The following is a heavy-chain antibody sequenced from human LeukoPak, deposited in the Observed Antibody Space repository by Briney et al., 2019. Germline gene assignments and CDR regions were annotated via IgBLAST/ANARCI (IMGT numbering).Heavy chain of an antibody. V-gene: IGHV3-30-3*01. Sequence: PGGSLRLSCAASGFTFSSYAMHWVRQAPGKGLEWVAVISYDGSNKYYADSVKGRFTISRDNSKNTLYLQMNSLRAEDTAVYYCARGSNGVDYWGQRTLVTVSS. D-gene: IGHD2-8*01. CDR2: ISYDGSNK. J-gene: IGHJ4*02. CDR3: ARGSNGVDY. CDR1: GFTFSSYA.